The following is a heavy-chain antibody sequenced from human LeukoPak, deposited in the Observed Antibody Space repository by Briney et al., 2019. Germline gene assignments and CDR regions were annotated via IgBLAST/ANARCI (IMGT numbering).Heavy chain of an antibody. Sequence: PGGSLRLSCAASGLTFSDAWMSWVRQAPGEGLEWVGRIKRKTDGETTEYVAPVKGRSTISRDDSKNTLYLQMNSLKTEDTRVYYSATASSGLFYWGQGTLATVSS. CDR2: IKRKTDGETT. D-gene: IGHD3-16*01. CDR3: ATASSGLFY. CDR1: GLTFSDAW. V-gene: IGHV3-15*01. J-gene: IGHJ4*02.